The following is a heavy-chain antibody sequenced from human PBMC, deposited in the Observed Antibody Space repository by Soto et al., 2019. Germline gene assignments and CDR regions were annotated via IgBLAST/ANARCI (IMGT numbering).Heavy chain of an antibody. CDR2: IYYSGST. J-gene: IGHJ5*02. D-gene: IGHD2-15*01. V-gene: IGHV4-31*03. Sequence: SETLSLTCTVSGGSISSGGYYWSWIRQHPGKGLEWIGYIYYSGSTYYNPSLKSRVTISVDTSKNQFSLKLSSVTAADTAVYYCACRYCSGGSCSSPYNWFDPWGQGTLVTVSS. CDR1: GGSISSGGYY. CDR3: ACRYCSGGSCSSPYNWFDP.